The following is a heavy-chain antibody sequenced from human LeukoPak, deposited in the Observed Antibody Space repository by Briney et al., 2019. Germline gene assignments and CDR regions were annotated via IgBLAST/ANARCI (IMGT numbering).Heavy chain of an antibody. Sequence: ASVKVSCKVSGYTLTELSMHWVRQAPGKGLEWMGGFDPEDGETIYAQKFQGRVTMTEDTSTDTAYMELSSLRSEETAVYYCATAAAAGYYYYYMDVWGKGTTVTVSS. CDR2: FDPEDGET. CDR3: ATAAAAGYYYYYMDV. J-gene: IGHJ6*03. V-gene: IGHV1-24*01. CDR1: GYTLTELS. D-gene: IGHD6-13*01.